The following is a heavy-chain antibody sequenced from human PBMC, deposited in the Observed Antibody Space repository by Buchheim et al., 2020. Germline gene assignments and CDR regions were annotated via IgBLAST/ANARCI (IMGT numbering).Heavy chain of an antibody. J-gene: IGHJ5*02. D-gene: IGHD4-23*01. V-gene: IGHV3-33*01. CDR2: IWYDGSNK. CDR1: GFTFSRYG. Sequence: QVQLVESGGGVVQPGRSLRLSCAASGFTFSRYGMHWVRQAPGKGLEWVAVIWYDGSNKYYADSVKGRFTISRDNSKNTLYLQMNSLRAEDTAVYYCARDLRKSPSNSPWVDPWGQGTL. CDR3: ARDLRKSPSNSPWVDP.